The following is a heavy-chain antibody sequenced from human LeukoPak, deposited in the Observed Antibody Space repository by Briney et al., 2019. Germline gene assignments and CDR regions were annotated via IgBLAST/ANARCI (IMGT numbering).Heavy chain of an antibody. CDR1: GFTFSIAW. CDR2: IKKKTDGATT. Sequence: PGGSLRLSCAASGFTFSIAWMSWVRQAPGEGLEWLGQIKKKTDGATTAYAAPVKGRFTISRDDSKNTLFLQMNSLKTEDTALYYCTWSGLKIESWGQGTLVTVSS. J-gene: IGHJ4*02. V-gene: IGHV3-15*01. D-gene: IGHD3-3*01. CDR3: TWSGLKIES.